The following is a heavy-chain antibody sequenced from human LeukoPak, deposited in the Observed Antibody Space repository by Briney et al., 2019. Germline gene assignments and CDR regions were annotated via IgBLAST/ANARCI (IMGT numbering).Heavy chain of an antibody. Sequence: SQTLPLTCTVSGGSISSGDYYWSWIRQLPGKGREWIGYIYYSGSTYYNPSLKSRVTISVDTSKNQFSLKLSSVTAADTAVYYCARVVSASRITIFGVVIDYFDYWGQGTLVTVSS. V-gene: IGHV4-30-4*08. CDR2: IYYSGST. D-gene: IGHD3-3*01. J-gene: IGHJ4*02. CDR3: ARVVSASRITIFGVVIDYFDY. CDR1: GGSISSGDYY.